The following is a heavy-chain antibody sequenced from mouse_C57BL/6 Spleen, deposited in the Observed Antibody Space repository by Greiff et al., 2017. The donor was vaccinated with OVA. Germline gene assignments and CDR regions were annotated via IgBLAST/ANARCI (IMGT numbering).Heavy chain of an antibody. CDR3: ARWGDYDGYYAMDY. J-gene: IGHJ4*01. Sequence: VQLQQSGAELVRPGTSVKVSCKASGYAFTNYLIEWVKQRPGQGLEWIGVINPGSGGTNYNEKFKGKATLTEDKSSSTAYMQLSSLTSEDSAVYFCARWGDYDGYYAMDYWGQGTSVTVSS. CDR1: GYAFTNYL. V-gene: IGHV1-54*01. D-gene: IGHD2-4*01. CDR2: INPGSGGT.